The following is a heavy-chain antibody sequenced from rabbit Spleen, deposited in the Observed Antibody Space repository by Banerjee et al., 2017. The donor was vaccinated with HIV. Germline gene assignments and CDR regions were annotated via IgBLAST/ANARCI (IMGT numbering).Heavy chain of an antibody. D-gene: IGHD6-1*01. J-gene: IGHJ4*01. CDR2: INAVTGKA. Sequence: QEQLVEYGGDLVQPEGSLTLTCKASGFSFSNKAVMCWVRQAPGKGLEWIACINAVTGKAVYASWAKGRFTFSKTSSTTVTLQMTSLTAADTATYFCVREAGYGGYGDGNLWGPGTRHRL. V-gene: IGHV1S45*01. CDR3: VREAGYGGYGDGNL. CDR1: GFSFSNKAV.